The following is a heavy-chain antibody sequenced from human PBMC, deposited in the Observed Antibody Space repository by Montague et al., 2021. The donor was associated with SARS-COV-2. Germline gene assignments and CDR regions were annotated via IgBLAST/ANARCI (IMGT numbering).Heavy chain of an antibody. CDR1: GDSFSTDNW. D-gene: IGHD1-26*01. V-gene: IGHV4-4*02. CDR2: IYNTEST. J-gene: IGHJ4*02. Sequence: SETLSLTCVVYGDSFSTDNWPSWVRLPAGKGLEGGGEIYNTESTKYPPSLKSRASMSVDKYWHQFSLRLTSVTAADTAIYYSARKGSGRSDLAYWGQGTLVTVSS. CDR3: ARKGSGRSDLAY.